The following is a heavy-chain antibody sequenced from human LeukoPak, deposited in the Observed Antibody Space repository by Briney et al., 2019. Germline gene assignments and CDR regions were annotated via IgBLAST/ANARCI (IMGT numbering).Heavy chain of an antibody. V-gene: IGHV3-48*04. Sequence: PGGSLRLSCAASGFTFTNYNMNWVRQAPGKGLEWLSYISSSASTMYYADSVKGRFTISRDNAKNSLYLQMNSLRAEDTAVYYCAKDEVPAASPGESAFDTWGQGTMVTVSS. D-gene: IGHD2-2*01. CDR3: AKDEVPAASPGESAFDT. CDR1: GFTFTNYN. CDR2: ISSSASTM. J-gene: IGHJ3*02.